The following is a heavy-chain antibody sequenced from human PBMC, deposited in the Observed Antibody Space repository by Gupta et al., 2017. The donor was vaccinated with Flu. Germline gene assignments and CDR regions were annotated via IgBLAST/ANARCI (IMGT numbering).Heavy chain of an antibody. J-gene: IGHJ3*02. CDR3: ARETVEGAFDI. CDR1: TFSSYG. V-gene: IGHV3-33*01. CDR2: IWYDGSKK. Sequence: TFSSYGMHWVRQAPGKGLEWVAVIWYDGSKKYEADSVKGRFTISRDNAKNTLYLQMNSLRAEDTAVYYGARETVEGAFDIWGQGTMVTVSS.